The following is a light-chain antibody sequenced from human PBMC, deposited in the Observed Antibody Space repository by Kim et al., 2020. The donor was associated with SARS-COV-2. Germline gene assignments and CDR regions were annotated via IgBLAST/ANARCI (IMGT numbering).Light chain of an antibody. J-gene: IGKJ3*01. CDR2: AAS. CDR1: QSISSH. Sequence: IQMTQSPSSLSASVGDRVTITCRTTQSISSHLNWYQQKPGRAPKLLISAASTLQGGVPSRFSGSGSETDFTLTISSLQPEDFATYFWQESYMTPFTVGRGAKGDSK. V-gene: IGKV1-39*01. CDR3: QESYMTPFT.